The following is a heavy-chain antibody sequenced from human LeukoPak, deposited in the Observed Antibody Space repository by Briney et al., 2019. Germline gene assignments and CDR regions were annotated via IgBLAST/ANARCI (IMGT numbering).Heavy chain of an antibody. J-gene: IGHJ3*01. CDR1: GYTFTSYG. CDR3: ALRIMITFGGVTRTPDAFDV. Sequence: ASVKVSCKASGYTFTSYGICWVRQAPGQGLEWMGWISAYNGNTNYAQKLQGRVTMTTGTSTSTAYMELRSLRSDDTAVYYCALRIMITFGGVTRTPDAFDVWGQGTMVTVSS. CDR2: ISAYNGNT. V-gene: IGHV1-18*01. D-gene: IGHD3-16*01.